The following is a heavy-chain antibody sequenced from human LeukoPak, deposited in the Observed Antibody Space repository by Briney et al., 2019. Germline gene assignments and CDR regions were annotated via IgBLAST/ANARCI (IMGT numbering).Heavy chain of an antibody. J-gene: IGHJ4*02. CDR3: AKDMGPVIALAGKWGSYFDH. Sequence: GRSLRLSCAASGFTFDDYAMHWVRQAPGKGLEWVSGISWNSGSIAYADSVKGRFTISRDNAKNSLYLQMNSLRAEDTALYYCAKDMGPVIALAGKWGSYFDHWGQGTLVTVSS. CDR1: GFTFDDYA. D-gene: IGHD6-19*01. CDR2: ISWNSGSI. V-gene: IGHV3-9*01.